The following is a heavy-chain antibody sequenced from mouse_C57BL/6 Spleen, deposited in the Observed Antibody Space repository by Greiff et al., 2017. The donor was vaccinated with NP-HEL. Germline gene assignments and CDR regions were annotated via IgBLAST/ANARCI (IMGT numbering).Heavy chain of an antibody. V-gene: IGHV1-61*01. CDR3: ARGGVITTVVAPYAMDY. CDR2: IYPSDSAT. Sequence: QVQLQQPGAELVRPGSSVKLSCKASGYTFTSYWMDWVKQRPGQGLEWIGNIYPSDSATHYNQKLKDKATLTVDTSSSTAYMQRSSLTSEDSAVYYGARGGVITTVVAPYAMDYWGQGTSVTVSS. CDR1: GYTFTSYW. J-gene: IGHJ4*01. D-gene: IGHD1-1*01.